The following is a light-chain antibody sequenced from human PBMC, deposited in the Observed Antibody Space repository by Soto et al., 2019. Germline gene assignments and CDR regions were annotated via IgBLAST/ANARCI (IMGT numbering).Light chain of an antibody. J-gene: IGLJ1*01. CDR1: ALPKQY. CDR2: KDT. Sequence: SYELTQPTSVSVSPGQTARITCSGDALPKQYAYWYQQKPGQAPVVVIYKDTERPSGIPERFSGSSSGTTVTLTISGVQAEDEADYYCQSADSSGTHYVFGTGTKVTVL. V-gene: IGLV3-25*03. CDR3: QSADSSGTHYV.